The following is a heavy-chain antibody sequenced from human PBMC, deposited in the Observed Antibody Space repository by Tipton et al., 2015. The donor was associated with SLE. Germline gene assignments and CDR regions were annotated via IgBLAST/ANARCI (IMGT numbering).Heavy chain of an antibody. V-gene: IGHV4-34*01. CDR2: INHSGST. Sequence: LRLSCAASGFTFDDYGMSWVRQAPGKGLEWIGEINHSGSTNYNPSLKSRVTISVDTSKNQFSLKLSSVTAADTAVYYCARGPTVTTGAFDIWGQGTMVTVSS. D-gene: IGHD4-17*01. J-gene: IGHJ3*02. CDR3: ARGPTVTTGAFDI. CDR1: GFTFDDYG.